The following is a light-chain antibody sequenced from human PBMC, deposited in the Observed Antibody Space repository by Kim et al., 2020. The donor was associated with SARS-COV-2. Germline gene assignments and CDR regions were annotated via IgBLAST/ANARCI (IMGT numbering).Light chain of an antibody. CDR2: GSS. CDR1: QSVSSSY. J-gene: IGKJ4*01. CDR3: QQYDNSLLT. Sequence: EVVLTQSPGTLSLSPGERATLSCRASQSVSSSYLAWYQQKPGQAPRLLIYGSSSRATGVPHRLSGSGSGTVFTLTISRLEPEDFAVYYCQQYDNSLLTFGGGTKVDIK. V-gene: IGKV3-20*01.